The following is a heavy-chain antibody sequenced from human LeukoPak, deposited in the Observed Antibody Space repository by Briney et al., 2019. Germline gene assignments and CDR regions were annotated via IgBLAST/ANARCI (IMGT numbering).Heavy chain of an antibody. J-gene: IGHJ4*02. V-gene: IGHV1-69*05. D-gene: IGHD5-24*01. Sequence: ASVKVSCKASGYTFTSYYMHWVRQAPGQGLEWMGGIIPIFGTANYAQKFQGRVTITTDESTSTAYMELSSLRSEDTAVYYCARSTPDGYNFGFSFDYWGQGTLVTVSS. CDR2: IIPIFGTA. CDR1: GYTFTSYY. CDR3: ARSTPDGYNFGFSFDY.